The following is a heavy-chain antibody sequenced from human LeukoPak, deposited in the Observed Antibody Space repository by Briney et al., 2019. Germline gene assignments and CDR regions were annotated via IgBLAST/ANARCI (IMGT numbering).Heavy chain of an antibody. D-gene: IGHD3-16*02. V-gene: IGHV3-15*01. CDR3: TTDYYDYVWGSYRPDY. CDR1: GFTFSNAW. J-gene: IGHJ4*02. Sequence: GGSLRLSCAASGFTFSNAWMSWVRRAPGKGLEWVGRIKSKTDGGTTDYAAPVKGRFTISRDDSKNTLYLQMNSLKTEDTAVYYCTTDYYDYVWGSYRPDYWGQGTLVTVSS. CDR2: IKSKTDGGTT.